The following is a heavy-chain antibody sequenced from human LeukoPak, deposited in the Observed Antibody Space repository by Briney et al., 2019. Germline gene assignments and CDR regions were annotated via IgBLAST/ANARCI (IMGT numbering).Heavy chain of an antibody. J-gene: IGHJ3*02. V-gene: IGHV1-18*01. CDR2: ISGYNGNK. CDR1: GYTFTNYG. CDR3: ARGGYSSSSDAFDI. D-gene: IGHD6-6*01. Sequence: ASVKVSCKASGYTFTNYGISWVRQAPGQGLEWMGWISGYNGNKNYKQKLQGRVTVTTDTSTNTAYMELRSLRSDDTAVYYCARGGYSSSSDAFDIWAQGTMVTVSS.